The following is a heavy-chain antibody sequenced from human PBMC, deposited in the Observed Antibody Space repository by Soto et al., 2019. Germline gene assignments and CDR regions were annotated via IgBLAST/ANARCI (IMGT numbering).Heavy chain of an antibody. V-gene: IGHV3-23*01. J-gene: IGHJ4*02. D-gene: IGHD6-13*01. CDR1: GFTFDNYA. CDR2: ISTTGGST. Sequence: PGGSLRLSCVASGFTFDNYALSWVRQAPGKGLEWVSIISTTGGSTYYADSVKGRFTISRDNSKNTLYLHMNSLRAEDTAVYYCAWGYRNNWYPFDYWGQGTLVTVSS. CDR3: AWGYRNNWYPFDY.